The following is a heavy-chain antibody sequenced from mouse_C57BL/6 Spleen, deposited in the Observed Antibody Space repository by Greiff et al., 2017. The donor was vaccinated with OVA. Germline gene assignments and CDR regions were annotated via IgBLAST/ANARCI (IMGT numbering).Heavy chain of an antibody. Sequence: VQLQQPGAELVRPGSSVKLSCKASGYTFTSYWMHWVKQRPIQGLEWIGNIDPSDSETHYNQKFKDKATLTVDKSSSTAYMQLSSLTSEDSAVYYCARRDGNYGYYLDYWGQGTTLTVSS. D-gene: IGHD2-1*01. J-gene: IGHJ2*01. CDR2: IDPSDSET. CDR1: GYTFTSYW. V-gene: IGHV1-52*01. CDR3: ARRDGNYGYYLDY.